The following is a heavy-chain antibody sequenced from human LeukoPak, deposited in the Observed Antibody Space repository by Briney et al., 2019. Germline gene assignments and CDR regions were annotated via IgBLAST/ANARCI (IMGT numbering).Heavy chain of an antibody. Sequence: SETLSLTCTVSGGSISSSSYYWGWIRQPPGKGLEWIGSIYYSGSTYYNPSLKSRVTISVDTSENQFSLKLSSVTAADTAVYYCARLLAVAGTHAFDIWGQGTMVTVSS. CDR3: ARLLAVAGTHAFDI. D-gene: IGHD6-19*01. V-gene: IGHV4-39*01. J-gene: IGHJ3*02. CDR1: GGSISSSSYY. CDR2: IYYSGST.